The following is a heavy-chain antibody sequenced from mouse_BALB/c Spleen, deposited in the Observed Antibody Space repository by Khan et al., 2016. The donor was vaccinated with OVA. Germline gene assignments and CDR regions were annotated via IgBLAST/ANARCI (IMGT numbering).Heavy chain of an antibody. V-gene: IGHV2-6-4*01. CDR2: IWGGGGT. J-gene: IGHJ4*01. CDR1: GFSLSRYN. Sequence: QVQLQQSGPGLVAPSQSLSITCSVSGFSLSRYNIHWVRQPPGKGLEWLGMIWGGGGTDYNSTLKSRLSISKDNSESQVFLKMNSLQTEDTAMYYCARAYYRYDGYYAMDYWGQGTSVTVSS. CDR3: ARAYYRYDGYYAMDY. D-gene: IGHD2-14*01.